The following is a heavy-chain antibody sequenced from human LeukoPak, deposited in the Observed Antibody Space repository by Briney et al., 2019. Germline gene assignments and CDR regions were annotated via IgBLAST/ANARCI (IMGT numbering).Heavy chain of an antibody. CDR2: IIPIFGIA. V-gene: IGHV1-69*04. CDR3: ARDGYYYDSSGSPFEY. J-gene: IGHJ4*02. Sequence: GASVKVSCTASGGTFSSYANSWVRQAPGQGLEWMGRIIPIFGIANYAQKFQGRGTITADKSTSTAYMELSSLRSEDTAVYYCARDGYYYDSSGSPFEYWGQGTLVTVSS. D-gene: IGHD3-22*01. CDR1: GGTFSSYA.